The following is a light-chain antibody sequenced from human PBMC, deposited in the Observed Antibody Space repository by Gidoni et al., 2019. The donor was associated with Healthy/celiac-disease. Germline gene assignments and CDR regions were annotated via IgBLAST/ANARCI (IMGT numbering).Light chain of an antibody. Sequence: QSALTQPRSVSGSPGQPVHLSCTGTSSDVGGYNYVSWYQQHPGKAPELMIYDVSKRPSGVPDRLSGSKSGNTASLTISGLQAEDEADYDCCSYAGSYTYVFGTGTKVTVL. CDR2: DVS. J-gene: IGLJ1*01. CDR3: CSYAGSYTYV. CDR1: SSDVGGYNY. V-gene: IGLV2-11*01.